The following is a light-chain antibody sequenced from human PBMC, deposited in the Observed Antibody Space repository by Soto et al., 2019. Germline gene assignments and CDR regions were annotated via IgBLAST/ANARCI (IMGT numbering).Light chain of an antibody. V-gene: IGKV3-15*01. CDR2: DIS. CDR3: QQYYNWPPWT. CDR1: QSVSSK. Sequence: EIVMTQSPATLSVSPGESATLSCRASQSVSSKLAWYQHKPGQAPRLLMYDISTRAAGIPARFSGSGSGTEFTLTISSLQSEDFAVYYCQQYYNWPPWTFGQGTKVEIK. J-gene: IGKJ1*01.